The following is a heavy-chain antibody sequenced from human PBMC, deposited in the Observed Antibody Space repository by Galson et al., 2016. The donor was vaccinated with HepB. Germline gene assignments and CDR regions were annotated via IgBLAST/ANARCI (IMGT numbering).Heavy chain of an antibody. D-gene: IGHD1-26*01. CDR1: GFTFRNYA. J-gene: IGHJ4*02. V-gene: IGHV3-23*01. Sequence: SLRLSCAASGFTFRNYALSWVRRAPGKGLEWVAHIDGPTPNTHYADSVKGRVTISRDNSKNTLHLEMSSLRGEDTAVYYCAAGRSGSYIFDYWGQGTLVTVSS. CDR3: AAGRSGSYIFDY. CDR2: IDGPTPNT.